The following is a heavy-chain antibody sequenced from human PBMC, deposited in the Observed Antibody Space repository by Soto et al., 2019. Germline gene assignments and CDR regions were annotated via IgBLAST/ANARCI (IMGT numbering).Heavy chain of an antibody. CDR1: GITFSNAW. CDR2: IKSKSDGGTT. CDR3: TREGLWFGESYGLDV. J-gene: IGHJ6*02. Sequence: GGSLRLSCAVSGITFSNAWMTWVRQAPGTGLEWVGRIKSKSDGGTTDYAAPVKGRFTISRDDSKNTLYLQMNSLKTEDTAVYYCTREGLWFGESYGLDVWGQGTTVTV. V-gene: IGHV3-15*01. D-gene: IGHD3-10*01.